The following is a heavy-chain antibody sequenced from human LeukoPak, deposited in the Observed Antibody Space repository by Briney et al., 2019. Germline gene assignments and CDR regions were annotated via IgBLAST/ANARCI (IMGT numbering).Heavy chain of an antibody. CDR2: ISFDVSNK. CDR1: GFTFSNYA. Sequence: GGSLRPSCAASGFTFSNYAIHWVRQAPGKGLEWVAVISFDVSNKYYADSVKGRFTISRDNSKNTLYLQMNSLRGEDTALYYCARGYCTTTSCYIDYWGQGTLVTVSS. CDR3: ARGYCTTTSCYIDY. J-gene: IGHJ4*02. V-gene: IGHV3-30*04. D-gene: IGHD2-2*02.